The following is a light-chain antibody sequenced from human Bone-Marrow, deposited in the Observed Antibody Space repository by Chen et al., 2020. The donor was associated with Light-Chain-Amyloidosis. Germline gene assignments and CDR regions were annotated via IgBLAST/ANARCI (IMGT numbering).Light chain of an antibody. CDR1: SSNIGSEL. V-gene: IGLV1-51*01. J-gene: IGLJ3*02. CDR3: GTWDSSRSAWV. CDR2: DND. Sequence: QSLLTQPPSLSATPGQKVIISCSGGSSNIGSELVSCYVQVPGTVPKILIFDNDERPWSISDRFSCSKSGTAATLAITGLQTGDEGDYYCGTWDSSRSAWVFGGGTKLSVL.